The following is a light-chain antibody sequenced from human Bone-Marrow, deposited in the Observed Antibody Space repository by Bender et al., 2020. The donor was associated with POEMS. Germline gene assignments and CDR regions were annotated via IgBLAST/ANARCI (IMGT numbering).Light chain of an antibody. CDR1: SSDVGAYDA. J-gene: IGLJ2*01. Sequence: QSALTQPHSASGSPGQSVTISCTGTSSDVGAYDAVSWYQQLSGKVPKLLIYDVTKRPSGVPYRFSGSKSGNTASLTVSGLQSADEGTYYCASYGGSNTYVVFGGGTKLTVL. CDR3: ASYGGSNTYVV. V-gene: IGLV2-8*01. CDR2: DVT.